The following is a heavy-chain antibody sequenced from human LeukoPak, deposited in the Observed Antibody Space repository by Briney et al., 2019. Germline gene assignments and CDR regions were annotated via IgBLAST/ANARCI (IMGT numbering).Heavy chain of an antibody. CDR3: ARSTVGSSGHGY. Sequence: GGSLRLSCAASGFTFSSYDMHWVRQATGKGLEWVSAIGTAGDTYYPGSVKGRFTISRENAKNSLYLQMNSLRAGDTAVYYCARSTVGSSGHGYWGQGILVTVSS. V-gene: IGHV3-13*01. CDR1: GFTFSSYD. CDR2: IGTAGDT. J-gene: IGHJ4*02. D-gene: IGHD4-23*01.